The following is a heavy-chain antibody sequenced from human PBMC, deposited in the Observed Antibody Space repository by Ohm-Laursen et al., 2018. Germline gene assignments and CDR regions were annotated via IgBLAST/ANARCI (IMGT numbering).Heavy chain of an antibody. D-gene: IGHD6-13*01. J-gene: IGHJ4*02. V-gene: IGHV4-59*12. CDR1: GGSISSYY. Sequence: GTLSLTCTVSGGSISSYYWSWIRQPPGKGLEWIGYIYYSGSTYYNPSLKSRVTISVDTSKNQFSLKLSSVTAADTAVYYCARDPSGSSWFDYWGQGTLVTVSS. CDR2: IYYSGST. CDR3: ARDPSGSSWFDY.